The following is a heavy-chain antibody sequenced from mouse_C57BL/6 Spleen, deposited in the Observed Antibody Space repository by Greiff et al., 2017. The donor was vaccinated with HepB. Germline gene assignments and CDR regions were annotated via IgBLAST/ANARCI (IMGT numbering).Heavy chain of an antibody. Sequence: EVQLQQSGAELVRPGASVKLSCTASGFNIKDDYMHWVKQRPEQGLEWIGWIDPENGDTEYASKFQGKATIPADTSSNTAYLQLSSLTSEDTAVYYCTTLLTTVVANYAMDYWGQGTSVTVSS. CDR2: IDPENGDT. CDR3: TTLLTTVVANYAMDY. D-gene: IGHD1-1*01. CDR1: GFNIKDDY. V-gene: IGHV14-4*01. J-gene: IGHJ4*01.